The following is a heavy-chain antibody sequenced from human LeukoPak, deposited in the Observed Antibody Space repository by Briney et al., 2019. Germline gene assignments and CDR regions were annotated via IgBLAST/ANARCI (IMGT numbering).Heavy chain of an antibody. CDR3: ARDKGYYDSSGYYRPFDY. V-gene: IGHV3-21*04. CDR2: ISSSSSYI. D-gene: IGHD3-22*01. J-gene: IGHJ4*02. Sequence: GGSLRLSCAASGFTFSSYSMNWVRQAPGKGLEWVSSISSSSSYIYYADSVKGRFTISRDNAKNTLYLQMNSLRAEDTAVYYCARDKGYYDSSGYYRPFDYWGQGTLVTVSS. CDR1: GFTFSSYS.